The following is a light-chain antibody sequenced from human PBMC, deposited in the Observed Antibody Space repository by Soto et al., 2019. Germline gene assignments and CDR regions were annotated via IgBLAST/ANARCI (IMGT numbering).Light chain of an antibody. V-gene: IGLV2-14*01. J-gene: IGLJ3*02. CDR1: STDVGAYNY. CDR3: SSYTSSSTQV. Sequence: QPVLTQPASVSGSPGQSITISCTGTSTDVGAYNYVSWYQQHPGKAPKLIISEVTNRPSGVPDRFSGSKSGNTASLTISGLQAPDEADYYCSSYTSSSTQVFGGGTKVTVL. CDR2: EVT.